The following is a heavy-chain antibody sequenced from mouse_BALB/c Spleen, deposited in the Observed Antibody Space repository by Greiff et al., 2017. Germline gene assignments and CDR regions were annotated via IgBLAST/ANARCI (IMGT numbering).Heavy chain of an antibody. CDR1: GFSLTSYG. CDR2: IWAGGST. D-gene: IGHD1-1*01. Sequence: VMLVESGPGLVAPSQSLSITCTVSGFSLTSYGVHWVRQPPGKGLEWLGVIWAGGSTNYNSALMSRLSISKDNSKSQVFLKMNSLQTDDTAMYYCAREGSSAGCAYWGQGTLVTVAA. CDR3: AREGSSAGCAY. V-gene: IGHV2-9*02. J-gene: IGHJ3*01.